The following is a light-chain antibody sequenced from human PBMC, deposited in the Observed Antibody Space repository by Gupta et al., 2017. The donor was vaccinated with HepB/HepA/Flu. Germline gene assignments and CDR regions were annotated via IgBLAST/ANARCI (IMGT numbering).Light chain of an antibody. Sequence: QSPLTQPASVSGSPEQPITISCTGTSSDVGYCNYVSWYQQHPGKAPKLLIYDVTNRPSGVTNRFSGSKSGNTAPLTISGLHAEDEADYYCSSCTTSNTYFFGTGTKVTVL. CDR1: SSDVGYCNY. CDR2: DVT. V-gene: IGLV2-14*03. J-gene: IGLJ1*01. CDR3: SSCTTSNTYF.